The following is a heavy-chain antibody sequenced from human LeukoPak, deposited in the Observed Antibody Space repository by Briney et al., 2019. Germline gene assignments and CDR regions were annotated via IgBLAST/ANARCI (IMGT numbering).Heavy chain of an antibody. J-gene: IGHJ4*02. CDR2: ISGSGSLT. Sequence: GGSLRLSCAASGFTFSTYAMSWVRQAPGKGLEWVSSISGSGSLTYYAGSVKGRFTSSRDNAKDTLYLQMNSLRVEDTAVYYCATDRPNYYDSSGHYYRRDGDYWGQGTLVTVSS. CDR3: ATDRPNYYDSSGHYYRRDGDY. V-gene: IGHV3-23*01. CDR1: GFTFSTYA. D-gene: IGHD3-22*01.